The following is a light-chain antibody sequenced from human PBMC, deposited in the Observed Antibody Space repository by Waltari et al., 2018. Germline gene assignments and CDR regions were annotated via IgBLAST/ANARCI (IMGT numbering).Light chain of an antibody. CDR1: QSVGSY. Sequence: EIVLTQSPDTLSLAPADTATLSCRASQSVGSYLAWYQQKPVQPPRLLIYDASNRATGVPARFRGSGSGTEFTLTISSLEAEDFAVYYCQQRSNWTPHTFGQGARLEIK. J-gene: IGKJ2*01. CDR3: QQRSNWTPHT. V-gene: IGKV3-11*01. CDR2: DAS.